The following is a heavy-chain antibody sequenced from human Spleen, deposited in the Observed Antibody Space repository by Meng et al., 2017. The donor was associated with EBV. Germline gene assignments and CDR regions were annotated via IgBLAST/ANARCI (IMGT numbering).Heavy chain of an antibody. CDR2: LNTNTGNP. CDR3: VRENDYGGNFWYFDL. CDR1: GYSCSKYT. Sequence: LVQYRYEFKQTGASVKVSCKTSGYSCSKYTINWVRQAPGQGLEWLGRLNTNTGNPTYAQAFTGRFVLSLDTSVNTAYLEISSLEAEDTAVYYCVRENDYGGNFWYFDLWGRGTLVTVSS. V-gene: IGHV7-4-1*02. D-gene: IGHD4-23*01. J-gene: IGHJ2*01.